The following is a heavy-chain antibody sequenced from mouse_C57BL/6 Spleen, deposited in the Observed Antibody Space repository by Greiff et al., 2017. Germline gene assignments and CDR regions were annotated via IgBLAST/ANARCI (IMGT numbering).Heavy chain of an antibody. Sequence: VQLQQSGAELVKPGASVKMSCKASGYTFTTYPIEWMKQNHGKSLEWIGNFHPYNDDTKYNEKFKGKATFTVEKSSSTVYLELSRLTSADSAVYYCARGDYDGGAWFAYWGQGTLVTVSA. CDR2: FHPYNDDT. D-gene: IGHD2-4*01. V-gene: IGHV1-47*01. J-gene: IGHJ3*01. CDR1: GYTFTTYP. CDR3: ARGDYDGGAWFAY.